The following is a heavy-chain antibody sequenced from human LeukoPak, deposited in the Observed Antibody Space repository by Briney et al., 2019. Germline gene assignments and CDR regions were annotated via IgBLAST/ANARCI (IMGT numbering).Heavy chain of an antibody. Sequence: ASVKVSCKASGYTFTNYAVRWVRQAPGQRLEWMGWINADNGNTQYSQKFQGRVTITRDSSATTAYMELSSLRSEDTAVYYCATAVAGFYWGQGTLVTVSS. CDR1: GYTFTNYA. D-gene: IGHD6-19*01. V-gene: IGHV1-3*01. J-gene: IGHJ4*02. CDR2: INADNGNT. CDR3: ATAVAGFY.